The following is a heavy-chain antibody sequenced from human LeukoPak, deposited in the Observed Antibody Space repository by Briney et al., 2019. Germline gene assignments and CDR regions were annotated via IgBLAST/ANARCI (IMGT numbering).Heavy chain of an antibody. Sequence: ASVKVSCKASGYTFTSYDINWVRQAPGQGLEWMGWISAYNGNTNYAQKLQGRVTMTTDTSTSTAYMELRSLRSDDTAVYYCARGGSYSSSSPPTSWGQGTLVTVSS. J-gene: IGHJ4*02. CDR2: ISAYNGNT. V-gene: IGHV1-18*01. D-gene: IGHD6-6*01. CDR1: GYTFTSYD. CDR3: ARGGSYSSSSPPTS.